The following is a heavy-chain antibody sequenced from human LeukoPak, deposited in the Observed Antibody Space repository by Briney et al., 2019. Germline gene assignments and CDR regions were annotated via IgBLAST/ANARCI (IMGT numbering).Heavy chain of an antibody. J-gene: IGHJ4*02. Sequence: GGSLRLSCLTSGFTFSTNAMSWARQAPGKGLEWVSVIGGSNGITFYVGSVKGRFTISRDNSKDTLYLQMNSLRAEDTAVYYCARNENSGWGYFDYWGQGTLVTVSS. CDR2: IGGSNGIT. CDR3: ARNENSGWGYFDY. V-gene: IGHV3-23*01. CDR1: GFTFSTNA. D-gene: IGHD5-12*01.